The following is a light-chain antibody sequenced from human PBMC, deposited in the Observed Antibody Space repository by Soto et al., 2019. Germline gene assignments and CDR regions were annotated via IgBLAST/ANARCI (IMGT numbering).Light chain of an antibody. J-gene: IGLJ3*02. CDR2: SNN. CDR1: SSNIGSNT. CDR3: AAWDDSLNGWV. V-gene: IGLV1-44*01. Sequence: QSVLTPPPSASGTPVQRVTISCSGSSSNIGSNTVNWYQQLPGTAPKLLIYSNNQRPSGVPDRFSGSKSGTSASLAISGLQAEDEADYYCAAWDDSLNGWVFGGGTKLTVL.